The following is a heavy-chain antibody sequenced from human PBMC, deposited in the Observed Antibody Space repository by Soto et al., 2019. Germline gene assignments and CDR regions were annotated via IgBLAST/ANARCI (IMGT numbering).Heavy chain of an antibody. CDR1: GYTFTSYG. Sequence: ASEKVSCKASGYTFTSYGISWVRQAPGQGLEWMGWISAYNGNTNYAQKLQGRVTMTTDTSTSTAYMELRSLRSDDTAVYYCARDNVGATSFDYWGQGTLVTVSS. D-gene: IGHD1-26*01. CDR2: ISAYNGNT. CDR3: ARDNVGATSFDY. V-gene: IGHV1-18*04. J-gene: IGHJ4*02.